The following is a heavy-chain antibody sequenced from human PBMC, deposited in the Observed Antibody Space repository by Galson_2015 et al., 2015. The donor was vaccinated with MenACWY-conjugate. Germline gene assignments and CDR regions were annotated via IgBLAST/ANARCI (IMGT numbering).Heavy chain of an antibody. Sequence: SVKVSCKASGYTFSSYGFSWVRQAPGQGLEWMGWISACNGKTKSAEKVQGRVTMTTDTATSTAYMELRSLRSDDTAVYYCARDEDDRYRPFEYWGQGTLVTVSS. CDR2: ISACNGKT. CDR3: ARDEDDRYRPFEY. CDR1: GYTFSSYG. J-gene: IGHJ4*02. V-gene: IGHV1-18*01. D-gene: IGHD5-12*01.